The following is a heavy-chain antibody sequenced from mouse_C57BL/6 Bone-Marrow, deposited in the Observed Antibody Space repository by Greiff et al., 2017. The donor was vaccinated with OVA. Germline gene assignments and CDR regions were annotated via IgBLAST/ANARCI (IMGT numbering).Heavy chain of an antibody. CDR1: GFTFSSYG. V-gene: IGHV5-6*01. CDR2: ISSGGSYT. CDR3: ARPLPYYFDY. Sequence: EVKLQESGGDLVKPGGSLKLACAASGFTFSSYGMSWVRQTPDKRLEWVATISSGGSYTYYPDSVKGRFTISRDNAKNTLYLQMSSLKSEDTAMYYCARPLPYYFDYWGQGTTLTVSS. J-gene: IGHJ2*01.